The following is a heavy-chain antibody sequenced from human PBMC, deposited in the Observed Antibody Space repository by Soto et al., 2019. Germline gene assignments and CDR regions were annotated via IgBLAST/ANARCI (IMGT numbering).Heavy chain of an antibody. CDR1: GFTFSSYS. V-gene: IGHV3-48*01. J-gene: IGHJ6*04. CDR3: ERGVFYDPPP. CDR2: ISSSSSTI. D-gene: IGHD3-3*01. Sequence: EVQLVESGGGLVQPGGSLRLSYAASGFTFSSYSMNWVRQAPGKGLEWVSYISSSSSTIYYADSVKGRFTISRDNAKKSLYLQMNSLRAEDTSVYYCERGVFYDPPPWGKGSTVTVSS.